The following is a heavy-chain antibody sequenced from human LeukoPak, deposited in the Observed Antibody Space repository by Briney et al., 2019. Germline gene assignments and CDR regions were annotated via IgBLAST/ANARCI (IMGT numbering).Heavy chain of an antibody. V-gene: IGHV3-21*01. D-gene: IGHD6-25*01. CDR2: ISSTGAYI. CDR3: ARVSSNPYSRGYYHFDY. CDR1: GFAFNTYT. J-gene: IGHJ4*02. Sequence: KSGGSLRLSCAASGFAFNTYTMNWVRQIPGKGLEWVPSISSTGAYIYHADSMDGRFTFSTDNARNLLYLHMNSLRAEDSAMYFCARVSSNPYSRGYYHFDYWGQGTLVTVSS.